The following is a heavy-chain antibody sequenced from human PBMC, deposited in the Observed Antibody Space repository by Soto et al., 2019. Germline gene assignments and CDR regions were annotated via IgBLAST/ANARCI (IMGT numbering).Heavy chain of an antibody. V-gene: IGHV4-31*03. D-gene: IGHD2-2*01. Sequence: SETLSLTCTVSGGSISNGNYYWSWIRQHPEKGLEWIGYIDYRGTTHYDPSLESRVTISVDTSNNQFSLNLSSVTAADTAVYYCAREVKVPAAADAFDIWGQGTMVTVSS. CDR1: GGSISNGNYY. CDR2: IDYRGTT. CDR3: AREVKVPAAADAFDI. J-gene: IGHJ3*02.